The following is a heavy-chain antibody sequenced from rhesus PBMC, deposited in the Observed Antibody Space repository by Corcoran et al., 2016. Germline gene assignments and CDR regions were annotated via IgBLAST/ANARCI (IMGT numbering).Heavy chain of an antibody. D-gene: IGHD1-20*01. CDR1: GASLRSSW. CDR2: INGDTGAT. J-gene: IGHJ6*01. Sequence: QVQLQESGPGLVKPSETLSRPRAVSGASLRSSWWTWFRQPPGKGLEYIGQINGDTGATYYNPSLKSRVTISKDASKNQFSLKLSSVSAADTALYYCTSGWNIGEYGLGTWGQGVVVVVSS. CDR3: TSGWNIGEYGLGT. V-gene: IGHV4-80*01.